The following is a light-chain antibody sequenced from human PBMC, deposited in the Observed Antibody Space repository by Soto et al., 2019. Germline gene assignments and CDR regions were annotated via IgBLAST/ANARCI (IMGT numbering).Light chain of an antibody. J-gene: IGKJ5*01. CDR1: QSVSSNY. Sequence: DIVLTQSPGTLSLSPGDRATLSCRASQSVSSNYLAWYQQKPGQAPRLLIYDASSRATGIPDRFSGSGSGTDFTLIISRLEPEDFAMYYCQQYGMSGPITFGQGTRLEIE. CDR2: DAS. V-gene: IGKV3-20*01. CDR3: QQYGMSGPIT.